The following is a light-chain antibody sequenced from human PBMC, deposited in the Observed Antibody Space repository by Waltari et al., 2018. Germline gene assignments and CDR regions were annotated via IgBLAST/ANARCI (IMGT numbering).Light chain of an antibody. CDR2: DVF. CDR1: GSDVGGYDY. V-gene: IGLV2-14*03. CDR3: SSYTSSGVV. Sequence: QSALTQPASVSGSPGQAIIISCTGTGSDVGGYDYVSWYLHYPGKAPRLLIYDVFNRPAGASNRFSGSKSDNTSSLTISGLQAEDESVYYCSSYTSSGVVFGGGTKLTVL. J-gene: IGLJ2*01.